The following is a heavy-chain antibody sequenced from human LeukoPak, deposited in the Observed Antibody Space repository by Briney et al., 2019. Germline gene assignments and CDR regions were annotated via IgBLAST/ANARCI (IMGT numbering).Heavy chain of an antibody. CDR2: ISNTGSTI. Sequence: GGSLRLSCAASGFTFSDYYISWIRQAPGKGLEWVSYISNTGSTIYYADSVKGRFTNSRDNAKNSLYLQMNSLRVEDTAVYYCARDQYDTWSRRGNFDSWGQGTLVIVSS. CDR1: GFTFSDYY. J-gene: IGHJ4*02. CDR3: ARDQYDTWSRRGNFDS. V-gene: IGHV3-11*01. D-gene: IGHD3-3*01.